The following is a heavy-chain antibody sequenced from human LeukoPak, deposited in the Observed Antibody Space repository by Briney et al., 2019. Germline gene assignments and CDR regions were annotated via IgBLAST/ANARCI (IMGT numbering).Heavy chain of an antibody. J-gene: IGHJ4*02. CDR2: MSPNSGNT. D-gene: IGHD3-22*01. V-gene: IGHV1-8*03. CDR1: GYTFTSYD. Sequence: ASVKVSCKASGYTFTSYDINWVRQATGQGLEWMGWMSPNSGNTGYAQKFQGRVTITRNISISTAYMELSSLRSEDTAVYYCARDDSYYDSSGYSFDYWGQGTLVTVSS. CDR3: ARDDSYYDSSGYSFDY.